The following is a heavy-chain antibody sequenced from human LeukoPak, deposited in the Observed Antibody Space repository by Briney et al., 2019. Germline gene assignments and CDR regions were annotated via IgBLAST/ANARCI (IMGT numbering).Heavy chain of an antibody. CDR1: DVSISNYY. D-gene: IGHD3-10*01. V-gene: IGHV4-4*07. CDR3: ASSPTAQTMVRGVSRFDY. CDR2: LYIGRET. J-gene: IGHJ4*02. Sequence: PSETLSLTCTVSDVSISNYYWTWIRQPAGKGLEWIGRLYIGRETDYNPSLKSRVTMSVDTANSQFSLRLTSVTAADTAVYYCASSPTAQTMVRGVSRFDYWGQGTLVTVSS.